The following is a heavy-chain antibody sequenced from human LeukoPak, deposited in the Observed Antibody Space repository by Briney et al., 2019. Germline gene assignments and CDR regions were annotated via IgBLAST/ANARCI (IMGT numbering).Heavy chain of an antibody. CDR3: ANEGGGAFDF. CDR2: IKEDGTEK. Sequence: GGSLRLSCAAPGFTFSRYWMSWVRQAPGKGLEWVANIKEDGTEKCYVDSVRGRFTISRDNAKDSLYLQMNTLRAEDTAIYYCANEGGGAFDFWGQGTMVTVSS. CDR1: GFTFSRYW. J-gene: IGHJ3*01. V-gene: IGHV3-7*01.